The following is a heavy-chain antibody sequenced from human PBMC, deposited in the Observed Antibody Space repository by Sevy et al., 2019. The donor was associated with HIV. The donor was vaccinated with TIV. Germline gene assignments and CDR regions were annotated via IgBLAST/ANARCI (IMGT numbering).Heavy chain of an antibody. J-gene: IGHJ6*02. CDR1: GYTFTSYG. V-gene: IGHV1-18*01. D-gene: IGHD3-22*01. Sequence: ASVKVSCKASGYTFTSYGISWVRQAPGQGLEWMGWISAYNGNTNYAQKLQGRVTMTTDTSTSTAYMELRSLRSDDTAVYYCARDERHYYDSSGYYRDYYYYGMDVWGPGTTVTVSS. CDR3: ARDERHYYDSSGYYRDYYYYGMDV. CDR2: ISAYNGNT.